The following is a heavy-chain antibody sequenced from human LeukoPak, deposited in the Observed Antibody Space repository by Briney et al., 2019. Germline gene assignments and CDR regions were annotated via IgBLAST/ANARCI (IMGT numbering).Heavy chain of an antibody. CDR3: ARDAGPQWLVKEGAFDI. Sequence: PGGSLRLSCAASGFTFSNYNMNWVRQAPGKGLEWVSSIRSSTTYVYYADSVKGRFTISRDNAKNSLYLQMNSLRAEDTAVYYCARDAGPQWLVKEGAFDIWGQGTMVTVSS. D-gene: IGHD6-19*01. V-gene: IGHV3-21*01. J-gene: IGHJ3*02. CDR2: IRSSTTYV. CDR1: GFTFSNYN.